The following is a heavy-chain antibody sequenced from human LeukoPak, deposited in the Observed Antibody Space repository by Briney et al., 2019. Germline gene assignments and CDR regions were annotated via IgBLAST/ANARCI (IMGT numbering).Heavy chain of an antibody. CDR3: AREYYYDSSGSPGVDY. CDR1: GGSFSGYY. V-gene: IGHV4-34*01. J-gene: IGHJ4*02. D-gene: IGHD3-22*01. CDR2: INHSGST. Sequence: TSETLSLTCAVYGGSFSGYYWSWIRQPPGKGLEWIGEINHSGSTNYNPSLKSRVTISVDTSKNQFSLKLSSVTAADTAVYYCAREYYYDSSGSPGVDYWGQGTLVTVSS.